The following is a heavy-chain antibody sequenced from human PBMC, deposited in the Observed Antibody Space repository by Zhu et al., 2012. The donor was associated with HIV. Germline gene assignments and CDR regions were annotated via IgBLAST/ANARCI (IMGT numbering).Heavy chain of an antibody. D-gene: IGHD3-9*01. CDR2: IEHGGST. Sequence: QVQLQQWDAGLLKPSETLSLTCAVYGGSFRGYYWSWIRQSPEKGLEWIGEIEHGGSTDYTPSLKSRVTISVDRSKNQFSLKVTSVSAADTAVYYCARHSRYDTVTGWGHFDFWGQGTLVTVSS. CDR3: ARHSRYDTVTGWGHFDF. V-gene: IGHV4-34*01. J-gene: IGHJ4*02. CDR1: GGSFRGYY.